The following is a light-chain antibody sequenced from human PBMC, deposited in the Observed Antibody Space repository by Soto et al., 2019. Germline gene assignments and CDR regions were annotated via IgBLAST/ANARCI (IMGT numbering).Light chain of an antibody. CDR2: EGS. J-gene: IGLJ1*01. Sequence: QSTMTHPASVSWPPGHSITLSFTGTSSYVGSYNLVSWYQQHPGKAPKLMIYEGSKRPPVVSNRFYGSKSGNTASLTISGIQAEDEADYYCCSFAGSNTFVFATWTKVTVL. V-gene: IGLV2-23*03. CDR1: SSYVGSYNL. CDR3: CSFAGSNTFV.